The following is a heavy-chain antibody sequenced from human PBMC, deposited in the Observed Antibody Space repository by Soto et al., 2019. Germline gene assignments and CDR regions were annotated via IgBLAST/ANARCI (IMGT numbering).Heavy chain of an antibody. J-gene: IGHJ4*02. CDR2: IYPGDSDT. V-gene: IGHV5-51*01. CDR1: GYRFSTYW. CDR3: ARLGGIVDTGTWIQ. Sequence: AESLKISCKASGYRFSTYWNGWGRQRPGKGPEWMAIIYPGDSDTRENPSFQGQVTISADKSSNTVHLQWRSLKASDTAIYYCARLGGIVDTGTWIQWGQGTPVTVYS. D-gene: IGHD1-26*01.